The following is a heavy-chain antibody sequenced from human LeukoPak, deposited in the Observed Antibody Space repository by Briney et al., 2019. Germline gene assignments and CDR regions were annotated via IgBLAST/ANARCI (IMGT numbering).Heavy chain of an antibody. J-gene: IGHJ4*02. V-gene: IGHV3-48*03. CDR3: ARDPNSSWRLYYFDY. D-gene: IGHD6-13*01. CDR2: ISSSGSTI. CDR1: GFTFSSYE. Sequence: GGSLRLSCAASGFTFSSYEMNWVRQAPGKGLVWVSYISSSGSTIYYADSVKGRFTISRDNAKNSLYLQMNSLRAEDTAVYYCARDPNSSWRLYYFDYWGQGTLVTVSS.